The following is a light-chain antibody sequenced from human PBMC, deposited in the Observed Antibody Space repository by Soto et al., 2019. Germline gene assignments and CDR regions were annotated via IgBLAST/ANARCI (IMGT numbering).Light chain of an antibody. CDR1: SSDIGAYNF. Sequence: QSALTQPASVSGSPGQSITISCTGTSSDIGAYNFVSWYQQHPGKAPKLMLYDVNIRPSGVSNRFSGSKSGNTASLTISGRQDEDEADYYCTSWTTSTTMIFGGGTQLTVL. CDR2: DVN. V-gene: IGLV2-14*03. CDR3: TSWTTSTTMI. J-gene: IGLJ7*01.